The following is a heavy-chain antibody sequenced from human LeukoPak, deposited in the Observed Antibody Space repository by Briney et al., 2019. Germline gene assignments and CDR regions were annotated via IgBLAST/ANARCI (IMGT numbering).Heavy chain of an antibody. CDR2: ISISVGST. J-gene: IGHJ4*02. Sequence: GGSLRLSCAASVFTFSDYAMSWVRQAPGKGLEWVSAISISVGSTYYADSVKGRFTISRDNSKNTLYVQMNSLRAEDTAVYYCAKGGGSYFFDYWGQGTLVTVAS. V-gene: IGHV3-23*01. CDR1: VFTFSDYA. D-gene: IGHD2-15*01. CDR3: AKGGGSYFFDY.